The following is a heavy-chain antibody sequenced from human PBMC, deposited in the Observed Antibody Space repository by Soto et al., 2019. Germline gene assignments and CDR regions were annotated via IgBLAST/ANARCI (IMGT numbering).Heavy chain of an antibody. V-gene: IGHV3-30-3*01. D-gene: IGHD4-4*01. CDR3: ARPLWRNDYNGVYLDL. Sequence: QVQLVESGGGVVQPGRSLRLSCAASGFTFSSYAMHWVRQAPGKGLEWVAVISYDGSNKYYADSVKGRFTISRDNSVDGLYLPMNSLRAVDRAGYCCARPLWRNDYNGVYLDLWGRGTLVTVSS. CDR2: ISYDGSNK. J-gene: IGHJ2*01. CDR1: GFTFSSYA.